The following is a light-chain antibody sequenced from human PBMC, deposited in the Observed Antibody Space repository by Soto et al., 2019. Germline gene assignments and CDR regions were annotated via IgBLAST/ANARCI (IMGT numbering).Light chain of an antibody. CDR2: EVT. CDR1: SSDLGAYDY. CDR3: SSYATSYSYV. Sequence: QSVLTQPASGSGSPGRSITISCTGTSSDLGAYDYVSWYQQHPGEAPTLLIYEVTNRPSGVSNRFSASKSGNTASLTISGLQADDEAEYFWSSYATSYSYVLGTGTKVTV. V-gene: IGLV2-14*01. J-gene: IGLJ1*01.